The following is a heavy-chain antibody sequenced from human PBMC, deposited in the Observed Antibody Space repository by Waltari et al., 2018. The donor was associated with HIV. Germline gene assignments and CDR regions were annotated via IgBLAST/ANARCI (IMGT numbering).Heavy chain of an antibody. CDR2: IRSNGGST. D-gene: IGHD4-4*01. CDR1: GFTFSSYA. Sequence: EVQLVESGGGLVQPGGSLRLSCSASGFTFSSYAMHWVRQAPGKGMEYVSAIRSNGGSTYYADSVKGRFTISRDNSKNTLYLQMSSLRAEDTAVYYCVKDDYSNYDWGRCDYWGQGTLVTVSS. CDR3: VKDDYSNYDWGRCDY. J-gene: IGHJ4*02. V-gene: IGHV3-64D*06.